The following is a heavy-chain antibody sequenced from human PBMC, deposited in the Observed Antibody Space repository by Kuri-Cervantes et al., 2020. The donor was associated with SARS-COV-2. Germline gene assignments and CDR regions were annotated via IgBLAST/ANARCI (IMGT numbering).Heavy chain of an antibody. Sequence: SQTLSLTCDVSGDSMNNGNWWTWVRQTPGKGLEWIGEIYHNGNTNYNPSLKSRVTISLDTSKSQFSLKLTSVTAADTAVYYCASRNLASAGTPFDYWGQGTLVTVSS. V-gene: IGHV4-4*02. J-gene: IGHJ4*02. D-gene: IGHD6-13*01. CDR1: GDSMNNGNW. CDR3: ASRNLASAGTPFDY. CDR2: IYHNGNT.